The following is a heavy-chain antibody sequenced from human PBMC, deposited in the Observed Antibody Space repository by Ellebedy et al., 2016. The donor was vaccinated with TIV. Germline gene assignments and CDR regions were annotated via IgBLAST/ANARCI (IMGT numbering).Heavy chain of an antibody. Sequence: SETLSLTCTVSGYSISSGYYWGWIRPPPGKGPEWIGEINPSGSTNYNPSLKSRVTISVDTSKNQLSLKLSSVTAADTAVYYCARETGTDNDYWGQGTLVTVSS. J-gene: IGHJ4*02. CDR2: INPSGST. V-gene: IGHV4-38-2*02. CDR3: ARETGTDNDY. D-gene: IGHD1-1*01. CDR1: GYSISSGYY.